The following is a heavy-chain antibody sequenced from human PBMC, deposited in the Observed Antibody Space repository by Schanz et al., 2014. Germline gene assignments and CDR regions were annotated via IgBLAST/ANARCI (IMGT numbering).Heavy chain of an antibody. CDR1: NYIFTKSY. D-gene: IGHD1-1*01. CDR3: VAEDQMEIRTWAKAFDI. Sequence: QVQLVQSGAEVKKPGASVKLSCKASNYIFTKSYTHCARQAPGQGLEWMGLINPYDDTIDYAKKIQDRFAMTSDTSTTTFYMELSSLRSDDTAMYYCVAEDQMEIRTWAKAFDIWGQGTWVTVSS. J-gene: IGHJ3*02. CDR2: INPYDDTI. V-gene: IGHV1-46*01.